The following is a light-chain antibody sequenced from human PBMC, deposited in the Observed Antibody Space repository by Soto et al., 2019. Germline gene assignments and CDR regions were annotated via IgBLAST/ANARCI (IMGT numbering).Light chain of an antibody. CDR3: SSYTSSSTYV. V-gene: IGLV2-14*01. J-gene: IGLJ1*01. CDR1: SSDVGGYNY. CDR2: EVS. Sequence: QSALTQPASVSGSPGQSITISCTGTSSDVGGYNYVSWYQQHPGKAPKLMIYEVSNRPSGVSNRFSGSKSGNTASLTISGLQAEDEAEYSCSSYTSSSTYVFGPGTKVTVL.